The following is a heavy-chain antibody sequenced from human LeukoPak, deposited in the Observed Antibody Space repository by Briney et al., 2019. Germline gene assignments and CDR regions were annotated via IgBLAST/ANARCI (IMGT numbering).Heavy chain of an antibody. CDR2: IYYSGST. Sequence: SETLSLTCTVSGGSISSSYYWGWIRQPPGKGLEWIGSIYYSGSTNYNPSLKSRVTISVDTSKNQFPLKLSSVTPADTAVYYCARGPYYDILTGYYPTPPWFDPWGQGTLVTVSS. V-gene: IGHV4-39*06. CDR1: GGSISSSYY. D-gene: IGHD3-9*01. CDR3: ARGPYYDILTGYYPTPPWFDP. J-gene: IGHJ5*02.